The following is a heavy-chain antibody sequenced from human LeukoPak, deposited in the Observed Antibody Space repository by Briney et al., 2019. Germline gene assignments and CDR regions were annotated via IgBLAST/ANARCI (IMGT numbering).Heavy chain of an antibody. J-gene: IGHJ3*02. CDR2: ISSNGGST. D-gene: IGHD6-25*01. CDR3: ARDYSSVAFDI. V-gene: IGHV3-64*01. Sequence: PGGSLRLSCAASGFTFSSYAMHWVRQAPGKGLEYVSAISSNGGSTYYANSVKGRFTISRDNSKNTLYLQMSSLRAEDMAVYYCARDYSSVAFDIWGQGTMVTVSS. CDR1: GFTFSSYA.